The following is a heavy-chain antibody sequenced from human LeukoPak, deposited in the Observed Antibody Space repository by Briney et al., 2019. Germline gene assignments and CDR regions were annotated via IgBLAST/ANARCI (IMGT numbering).Heavy chain of an antibody. Sequence: WMXWVXQAPGKGLEWVANIKQDGSEKCYVDSVKGRFTISRDNAKNSLYLQMNSLRAEDTAVYYCARDTCSGGSCYFDYWGQGTLVTVSS. J-gene: IGHJ4*02. D-gene: IGHD2-15*01. CDR2: IKQDGSEK. CDR1: W. CDR3: ARDTCSGGSCYFDY. V-gene: IGHV3-7*01.